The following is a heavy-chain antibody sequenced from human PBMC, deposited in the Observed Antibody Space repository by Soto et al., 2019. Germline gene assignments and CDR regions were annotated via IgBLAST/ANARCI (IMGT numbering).Heavy chain of an antibody. V-gene: IGHV1-69*12. Sequence: QVQLMQSGAEVKKPGSSVKVSCKASGGTFSSYAISWVRQAPGQGLEWMGGIIPIFGTANYAQKFQGRVTITADESTSTAYMELSSLRSEDTAVYYCAAAQVTTEGYYYYGMDVWGQGTTVTVSS. CDR2: IIPIFGTA. CDR3: AAAQVTTEGYYYYGMDV. D-gene: IGHD4-4*01. CDR1: GGTFSSYA. J-gene: IGHJ6*02.